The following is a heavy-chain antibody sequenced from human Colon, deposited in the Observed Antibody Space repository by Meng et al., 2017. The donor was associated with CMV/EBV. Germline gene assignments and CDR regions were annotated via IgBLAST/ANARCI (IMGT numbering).Heavy chain of an antibody. V-gene: IGHV3-53*05. CDR2: IYSGGST. CDR3: AKDAHYYDSSGLGGF. D-gene: IGHD3-22*01. CDR1: GFTVSSNY. Sequence: GESLKISCAASGFTVSSNYMSWVRQAPGKGLEWVSVIYSGGSTYYADSVKGRFTISRDNSKNTLYLQMNSLRAEGTAVYYCAKDAHYYDSSGLGGFWGQGTLVTVSS. J-gene: IGHJ4*02.